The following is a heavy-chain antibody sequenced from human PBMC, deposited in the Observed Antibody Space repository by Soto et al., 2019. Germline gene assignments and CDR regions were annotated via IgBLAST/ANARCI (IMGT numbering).Heavy chain of an antibody. J-gene: IGHJ4*02. CDR2: TYHRGST. CDR3: ARIGGYHGPLDY. V-gene: IGHV4-59*01. Sequence: PSETLSLTCSVSGVSISSYFWGWIRQPPGRGLEWIGYTYHRGSTNYSPSLRSRVAISLDTSENQFSLKVSSVTAADTAVYYCARIGGYHGPLDYWGQGTPVTVSS. D-gene: IGHD3-16*02. CDR1: GVSISSYF.